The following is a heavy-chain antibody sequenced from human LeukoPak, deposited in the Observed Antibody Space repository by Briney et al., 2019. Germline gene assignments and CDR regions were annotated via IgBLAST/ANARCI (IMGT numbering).Heavy chain of an antibody. CDR2: ISSSSSYI. CDR3: ARSPGLNDYDSSGYTYFDY. V-gene: IGHV3-21*04. J-gene: IGHJ4*02. Sequence: NPGGSLRLSCAASGFTFSSYSMNWVRQAPGKGLEWVSSISSSSSYIYYADSVKGRFTISRDNSKNSLYLQMNSLRTEDTALYYCARSPGLNDYDSSGYTYFDYWGQGTLVTVSS. D-gene: IGHD3-22*01. CDR1: GFTFSSYS.